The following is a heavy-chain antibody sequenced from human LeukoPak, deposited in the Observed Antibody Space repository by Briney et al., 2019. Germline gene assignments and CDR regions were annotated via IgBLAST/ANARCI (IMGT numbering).Heavy chain of an antibody. J-gene: IGHJ4*02. CDR2: IKQDGSEK. D-gene: IGHD3-10*01. CDR3: TKPRGYGSGTYYDY. Sequence: GGSLRLSCAASGFTFSSYWMSWVRQAPGKGLEWVADIKQDGSEKYYVDSVKGRFTISRDDSKNTAYLQMSSLETEDTAIYYCTKPRGYGSGTYYDYWGQGTLVTVSS. CDR1: GFTFSSYW. V-gene: IGHV3-7*03.